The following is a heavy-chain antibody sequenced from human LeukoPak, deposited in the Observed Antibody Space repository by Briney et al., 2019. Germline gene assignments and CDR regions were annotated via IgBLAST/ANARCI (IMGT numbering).Heavy chain of an antibody. CDR2: MKTDGTRI. CDR1: GFRFSNSW. D-gene: IGHD4-11*01. J-gene: IGHJ4*02. Sequence: GGSLRLSCAASGFRFSNSWMYWVRQGPGKGPVWVSRMKTDGTRIEYADSVKGRFTISRDNSKNTLYLQMNSLRAEDTAVYYCARVSNDYSLTSSFDYWGQGTLVTVSS. V-gene: IGHV3-74*01. CDR3: ARVSNDYSLTSSFDY.